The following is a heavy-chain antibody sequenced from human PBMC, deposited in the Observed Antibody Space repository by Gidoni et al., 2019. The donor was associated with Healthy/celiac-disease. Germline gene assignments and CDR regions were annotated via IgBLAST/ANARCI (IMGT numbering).Heavy chain of an antibody. D-gene: IGHD3-16*02. CDR2: ISGSGGST. Sequence: EAQLSESGGGLVQPGGPLRLSCAASGFTFSSSAMGWVRQAPGKGLEWVSAISGSGGSTYYADSVKGRFTISGDNSKNTLYLQMNSLRAEDTAVYYCAKDWMITFGGVIALFDYWGQGTLVTVSS. V-gene: IGHV3-23*01. CDR1: GFTFSSSA. J-gene: IGHJ4*02. CDR3: AKDWMITFGGVIALFDY.